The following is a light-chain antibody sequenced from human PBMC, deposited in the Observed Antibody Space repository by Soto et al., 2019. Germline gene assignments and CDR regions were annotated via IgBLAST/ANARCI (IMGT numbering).Light chain of an antibody. J-gene: IGKJ2*01. Sequence: DIQMTQSPSTLSAPVGARVTITCRASQSINSWLAWYQQKPGKAPKLLIYKAPSLESGVPSRFSGSGAGTECTHTISSLQSDDFATYYCEQYNSYVYSFGQGNKLEIK. CDR3: EQYNSYVYS. CDR1: QSINSW. V-gene: IGKV1-5*03. CDR2: KAP.